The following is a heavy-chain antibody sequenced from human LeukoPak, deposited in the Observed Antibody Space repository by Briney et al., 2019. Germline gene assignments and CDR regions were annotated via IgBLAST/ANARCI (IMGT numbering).Heavy chain of an antibody. J-gene: IGHJ4*02. V-gene: IGHV3-30*03. D-gene: IGHD3-3*01. CDR2: ISYDGSNK. CDR1: GFTFSTYW. Sequence: PGGSLRLSCAASGFTFSTYWMTWVRQAPGKGLEWVAVISYDGSNKYYADSVKGRFTISRDNSKNTLYLQMNSLRAEDTAVYYCARISATYYDFWSGYYTGGYFDYWGQGTLVTVSS. CDR3: ARISATYYDFWSGYYTGGYFDY.